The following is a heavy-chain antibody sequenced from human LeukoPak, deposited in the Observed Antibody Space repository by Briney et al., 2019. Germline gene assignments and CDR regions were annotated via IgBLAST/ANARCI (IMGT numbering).Heavy chain of an antibody. J-gene: IGHJ3*02. Sequence: PSETLSLTCAVYGGSFSGYYWSWLRQPPGKGLEWIGEINHSGSTNYNPSLKSRVTISVDTSKNQFSLKLSSVTAADTAVYYCARFRGDFTGSNDAFDIWGQGTMVTVSS. CDR2: INHSGST. V-gene: IGHV4-34*01. CDR1: GGSFSGYY. CDR3: ARFRGDFTGSNDAFDI. D-gene: IGHD2-21*02.